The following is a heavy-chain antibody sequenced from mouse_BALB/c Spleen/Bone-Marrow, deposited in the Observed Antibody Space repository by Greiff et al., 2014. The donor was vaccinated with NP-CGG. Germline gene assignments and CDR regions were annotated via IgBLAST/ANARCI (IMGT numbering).Heavy chain of an antibody. Sequence: QVQLQQSGAELVKPGASVKLSCKASGYTFTRYYMYWIKQRPGQGLEWIGKINLNNGGTHFNEKFKSKATLTVDKSSSTAYMQLSSLTSEDSAIYYCTRSNYGYWYFDVWDAGTTVTVSS. CDR2: INLNNGGT. J-gene: IGHJ1*01. D-gene: IGHD1-1*01. CDR3: TRSNYGYWYFDV. CDR1: GYTFTRYY. V-gene: IGHV1-53*01.